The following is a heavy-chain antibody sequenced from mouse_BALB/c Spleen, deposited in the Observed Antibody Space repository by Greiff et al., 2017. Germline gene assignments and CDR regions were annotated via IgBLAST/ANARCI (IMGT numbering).Heavy chain of an antibody. J-gene: IGHJ2*01. CDR2: ISSGSSTI. V-gene: IGHV5-17*02. D-gene: IGHD4-1*01. Sequence: EVKLVESGGGLVQPGGSRKLSCAASGFTFSSFGMHWVRQAPEKGLEWVAYISSGSSTIYYADTVKGRFTISRDNPKNTLFLQMTSLRSEDTAMYYCARDLTGPFDYWGQGTTLTVSS. CDR1: GFTFSSFG. CDR3: ARDLTGPFDY.